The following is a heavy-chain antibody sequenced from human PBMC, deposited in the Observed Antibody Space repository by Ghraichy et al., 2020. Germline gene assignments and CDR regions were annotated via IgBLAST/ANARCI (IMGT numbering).Heavy chain of an antibody. V-gene: IGHV1-24*01. Sequence: SVKVSCKVSGYTLTELSMHWVRQAPGKGLEWMGGFDPEDGETIYAQKFQGRVTMTEDTSTDTAYMELSSLRSEDTAVYYCATEYSSGPERTDAFDIWGQGTMVTVSS. CDR1: GYTLTELS. J-gene: IGHJ3*02. D-gene: IGHD6-19*01. CDR2: FDPEDGET. CDR3: ATEYSSGPERTDAFDI.